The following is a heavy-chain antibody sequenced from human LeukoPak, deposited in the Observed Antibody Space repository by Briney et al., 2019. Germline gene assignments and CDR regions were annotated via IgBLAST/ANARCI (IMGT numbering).Heavy chain of an antibody. D-gene: IGHD6-19*01. CDR3: ARAGQAVAGISEWNY. CDR1: GYTFTSYT. CDR2: NNTGNGNT. J-gene: IGHJ4*02. V-gene: IGHV1-3*04. Sequence: ASVKVSCKASGYTFTSYTMHLVRQAPGQRLEWKGWNNTGNGNTKYSQEFQGRVTMTRDTSISTAYMELSRLRSDDTAVYYCARAGQAVAGISEWNYWGQGTLVTVSS.